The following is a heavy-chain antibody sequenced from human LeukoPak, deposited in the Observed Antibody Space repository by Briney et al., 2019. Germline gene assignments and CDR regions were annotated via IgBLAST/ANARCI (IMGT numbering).Heavy chain of an antibody. Sequence: QSGGSLRLSCAASGFTFDDYAMHWVRQAPGKGLEWVSLISWDGGSTYYADSVKGRFTISRDNSKNSLYLQMNSLRAEDTALYYCAKSDRPGDAFDIWGQGTMVTVS. J-gene: IGHJ3*02. CDR3: AKSDRPGDAFDI. V-gene: IGHV3-43D*03. D-gene: IGHD2-15*01. CDR1: GFTFDDYA. CDR2: ISWDGGST.